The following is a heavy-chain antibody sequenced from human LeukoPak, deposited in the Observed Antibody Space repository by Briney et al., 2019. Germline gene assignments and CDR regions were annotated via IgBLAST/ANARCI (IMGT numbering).Heavy chain of an antibody. CDR3: AKDPVGTMIVVVNLFDY. J-gene: IGHJ4*02. CDR1: GFTFSSYS. CDR2: ISGSGGST. V-gene: IGHV3-23*01. D-gene: IGHD3-22*01. Sequence: GGSLRLSCAASGFTFSSYSMNWVRQAPGKGLEWVSAISGSGGSTYYADSVKGRFTISRDNSKNTLYLQMNSLRAEDTAVYYCAKDPVGTMIVVVNLFDYWGQGTLVTVSS.